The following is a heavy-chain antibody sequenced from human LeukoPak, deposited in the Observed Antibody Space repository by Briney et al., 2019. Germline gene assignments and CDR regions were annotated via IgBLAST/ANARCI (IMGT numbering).Heavy chain of an antibody. D-gene: IGHD6-13*01. CDR1: GFTFSSYS. CDR3: ARDPPGSIAAESFDI. J-gene: IGHJ3*02. V-gene: IGHV3-21*01. CDR2: ISSSSSYI. Sequence: GGSLRLSCAASGFTFSSYSMNWVRQAPGKGLEWVSSISSSSSYIYYADSVKGRFTISRDNAKNSLYLQMNSLRAEDTAVYYCARDPPGSIAAESFDIWGQGTMVTVSS.